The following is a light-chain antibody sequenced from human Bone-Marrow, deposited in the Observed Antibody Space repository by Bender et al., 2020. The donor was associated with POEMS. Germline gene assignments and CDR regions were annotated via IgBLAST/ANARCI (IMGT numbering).Light chain of an antibody. Sequence: SYVLTQPLSVSVAPGQTARITCGGSDIGSKSVHWYQQKPGQAPVLVVYDNSDGPSGSPERFSGSKSGNTASLTISGLQAEDEADYYCCSYAGSNTYVFGTGTKVTVV. CDR2: DNS. CDR1: DIGSKS. CDR3: CSYAGSNTYV. J-gene: IGLJ1*01. V-gene: IGLV3-21*02.